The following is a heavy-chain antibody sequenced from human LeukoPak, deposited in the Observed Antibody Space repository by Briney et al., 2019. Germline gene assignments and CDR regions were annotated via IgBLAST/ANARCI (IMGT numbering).Heavy chain of an antibody. V-gene: IGHV1-18*01. J-gene: IGHJ5*02. CDR3: ARDYYGSGRGYWFEP. D-gene: IGHD3-10*01. CDR1: GCTFTSYG. CDR2: ISAYNGNT. Sequence: GASVKDSCKASGCTFTSYGISWVRLAPGQGLEWMGWISAYNGNTNYAQKLQGRVTMTTDTSTSTAYMDLRSLRSDDTAVYYCARDYYGSGRGYWFEPWGQGTLVTVSS.